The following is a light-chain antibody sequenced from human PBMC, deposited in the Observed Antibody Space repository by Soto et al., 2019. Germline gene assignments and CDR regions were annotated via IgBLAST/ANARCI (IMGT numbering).Light chain of an antibody. CDR3: QQYGSSLYT. CDR2: GAS. CDR1: QSVSSSY. Sequence: EIVLTQSPGTLSLSPGERATLSCRASQSVSSSYLAWYQQKPGQAPRLLIYGASSRATGIPDRFSGSGSGTDFTLTISRLEPEGFAVYYWQQYGSSLYTFGQGTKLEIK. J-gene: IGKJ2*01. V-gene: IGKV3-20*01.